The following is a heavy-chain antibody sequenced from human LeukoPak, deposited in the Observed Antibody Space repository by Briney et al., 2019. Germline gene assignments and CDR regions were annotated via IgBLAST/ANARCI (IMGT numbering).Heavy chain of an antibody. J-gene: IGHJ6*03. Sequence: PSETLSLTCTVSGGSISSYYWSWLRQPAGKGLEWIGRIYTSGSTNYNPSLKSRVTMSVDTSKNQFSLKLSSVTAADTAVYYCARVVESGSYDFYYYYYMDVWGKGTTVTISS. CDR1: GGSISSYY. V-gene: IGHV4-4*07. CDR3: ARVVESGSYDFYYYYYMDV. CDR2: IYTSGST. D-gene: IGHD1-26*01.